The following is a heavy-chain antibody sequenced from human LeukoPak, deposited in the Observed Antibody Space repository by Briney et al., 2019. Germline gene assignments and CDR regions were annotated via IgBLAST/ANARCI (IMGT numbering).Heavy chain of an antibody. D-gene: IGHD3-16*01. Sequence: SETLSLTYTVSGGSISSYYWSWIRQPPGKGLEWFGYIYYSGSTNYNPSLKSRVTISVDTSKNQFSLKLSSVTAADTAVYYCARETSQKGAHYMDVWGKGTTVTISS. J-gene: IGHJ6*03. CDR2: IYYSGST. CDR1: GGSISSYY. V-gene: IGHV4-59*01. CDR3: ARETSQKGAHYMDV.